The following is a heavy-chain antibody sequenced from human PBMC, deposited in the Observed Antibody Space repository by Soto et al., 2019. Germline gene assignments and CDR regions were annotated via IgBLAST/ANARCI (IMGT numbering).Heavy chain of an antibody. V-gene: IGHV1-18*01. CDR3: ARYDFWSGCRHYYYYYMDV. CDR2: ISAYNGNT. Sequence: GASVKVSCKASGYTFTSYGISWVRQAPGQGLEWMGWISAYNGNTNYAQKLQGRVTMTTDTSTSTAYMELRSLRSDDTAVYYCARYDFWSGCRHYYYYYMDVWGKGTTVTVSS. D-gene: IGHD3-3*01. CDR1: GYTFTSYG. J-gene: IGHJ6*03.